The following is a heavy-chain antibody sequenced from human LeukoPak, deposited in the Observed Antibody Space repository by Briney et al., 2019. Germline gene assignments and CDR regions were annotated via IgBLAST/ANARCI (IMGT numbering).Heavy chain of an antibody. CDR3: ARDLNDFWSGYLFDY. CDR1: GYPLTGYY. Sequence: RSSVKVSCKASGYPLTGYYMHWVRQAPGQGLELMGCINPNSGDTNSAQNFKGRVTMTRDASINTAYMELSGLRSDDTAVYYCARDLNDFWSGYLFDYWGQGTLVTVSS. CDR2: INPNSGDT. D-gene: IGHD3-3*01. J-gene: IGHJ4*02. V-gene: IGHV1-2*02.